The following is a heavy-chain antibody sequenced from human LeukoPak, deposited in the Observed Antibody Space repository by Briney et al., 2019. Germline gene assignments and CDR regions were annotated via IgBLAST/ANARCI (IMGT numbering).Heavy chain of an antibody. CDR1: GGSISSYY. CDR3: ARSDSSSWYDDAFDI. Sequence: PSETLSLTCTVSGGSISSYYWSWIRPPAGKGLEWIGRIYTSGSTNYNPSLKSRVTMSVDTSKNQFSLKLSSVTAADTAVYYCARSDSSSWYDDAFDIWGQGTMVTVSS. J-gene: IGHJ3*02. D-gene: IGHD6-13*01. V-gene: IGHV4-4*07. CDR2: IYTSGST.